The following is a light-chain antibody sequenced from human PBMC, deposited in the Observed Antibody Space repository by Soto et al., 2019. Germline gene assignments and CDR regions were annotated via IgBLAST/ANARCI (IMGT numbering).Light chain of an antibody. CDR1: SSDVGGYNY. J-gene: IGLJ2*01. CDR3: SSYTSRSTRV. V-gene: IGLV2-14*01. Sequence: QSVLTQPASVSGSPGQSITISCTGTSSDVGGYNYVSWYQQHPGTAPKLMIYDVSNRPSGVSDRFSGTKSGNTASLTISWLQAEDEADYYCSSYTSRSTRVFGGGTKVTAL. CDR2: DVS.